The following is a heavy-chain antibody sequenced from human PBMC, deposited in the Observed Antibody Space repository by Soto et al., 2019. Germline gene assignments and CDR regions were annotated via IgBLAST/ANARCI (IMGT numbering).Heavy chain of an antibody. J-gene: IGHJ4*02. D-gene: IGHD2-15*01. Sequence: PGGSMRLSCAASGFTFSSYSMNWVRQAPGKGLEWVSYISSSSSTIYYADSVKGRFTISRDNAKNSLYLQMNSLRAEDTAVYYCARDSALVVVAALDYWGQGTLVTVSS. CDR2: ISSSSSTI. CDR1: GFTFSSYS. V-gene: IGHV3-48*01. CDR3: ARDSALVVVAALDY.